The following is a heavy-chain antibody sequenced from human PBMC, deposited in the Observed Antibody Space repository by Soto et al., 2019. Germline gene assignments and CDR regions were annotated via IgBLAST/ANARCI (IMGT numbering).Heavy chain of an antibody. CDR2: IYYSGST. D-gene: IGHD4-17*01. CDR1: GGSISSSSYY. J-gene: IGHJ4*02. V-gene: IGHV4-39*01. Sequence: QLQLQESGPGLVKPSETLSLTCTVSGGSISSSSYYWGWIRQPPGKGLEWIGSIYYSGSTYYNPSLKSRVTISVDTSENQFSLKLSSVTAADTAVYYCARQDYGDYTLDYWGQGTLVTVSS. CDR3: ARQDYGDYTLDY.